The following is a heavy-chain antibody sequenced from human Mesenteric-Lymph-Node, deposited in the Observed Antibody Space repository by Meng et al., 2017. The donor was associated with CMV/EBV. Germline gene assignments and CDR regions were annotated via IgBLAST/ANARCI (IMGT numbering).Heavy chain of an antibody. D-gene: IGHD3-9*01. Sequence: YGGSFRGSYWSWIRQPPGKGLEWIGDIHHSGSTNYNPSLKSRVTISVDTSKNQFSLKLSSVTAADTAVYYCARSVLRYFDWWTPFDYWGQGTLVTVSS. CDR3: ARSVLRYFDWWTPFDY. CDR2: IHHSGST. CDR1: GGSFRGSY. J-gene: IGHJ4*02. V-gene: IGHV4-34*01.